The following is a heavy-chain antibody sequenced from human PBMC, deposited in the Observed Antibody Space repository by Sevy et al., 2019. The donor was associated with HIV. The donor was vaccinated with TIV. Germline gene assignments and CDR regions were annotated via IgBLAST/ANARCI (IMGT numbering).Heavy chain of an antibody. D-gene: IGHD3-9*01. CDR3: SRYVFPYSNWDYCYAMDL. V-gene: IGHV1-2*05. J-gene: IGHJ6*02. Sequence: ASVKVSCKASGYTFTGYYLHWVRQAHGQGLEWMGRINPNSGDTNYAQNFQGRVTMTRDTSISTTFMELTRLTTDDAVEYYCSRYVFPYSNWDYCYAMDLWGQGTMVTVSS. CDR2: INPNSGDT. CDR1: GYTFTGYY.